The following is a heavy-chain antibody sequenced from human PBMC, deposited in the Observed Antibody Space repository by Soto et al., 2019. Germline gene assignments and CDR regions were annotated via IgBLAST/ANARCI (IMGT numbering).Heavy chain of an antibody. D-gene: IGHD6-13*01. Sequence: VGSLRLSCAVSGFTFSSDAMSWVRQAPGKGLEWVSAISGSGGSTYYADSVKGRVTISRDNSKNTLYLQMNSLRAEDTAVYHCERRGSSFYWGQGTLVTVSS. CDR2: ISGSGGST. V-gene: IGHV3-23*01. CDR1: GFTFSSDA. J-gene: IGHJ4*02. CDR3: ERRGSSFY.